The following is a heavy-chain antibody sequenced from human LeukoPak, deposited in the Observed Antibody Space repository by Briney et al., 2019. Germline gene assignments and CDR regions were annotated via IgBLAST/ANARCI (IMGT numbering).Heavy chain of an antibody. V-gene: IGHV1-2*02. CDR3: ARDRSIAVAGDGGYWFDP. J-gene: IGHJ5*02. D-gene: IGHD6-19*01. Sequence: ASVNVSCKASGYTFTGYYMHWVRQAPGQGLEWMGWINPNSGGTNYAQKFQGRVTMTRDTSISTAYMELSRLRSDDTAVYYCARDRSIAVAGDGGYWFDPWGQGTLVTVSS. CDR2: INPNSGGT. CDR1: GYTFTGYY.